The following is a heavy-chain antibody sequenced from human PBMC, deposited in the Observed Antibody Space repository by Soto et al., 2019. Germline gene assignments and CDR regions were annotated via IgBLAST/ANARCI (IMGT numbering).Heavy chain of an antibody. Sequence: WGSLRLSCAASGFTFSSYVMHWVRQAPGKGLEWVAVISYDGSNKYYADSVKGRFTISRDNSKNTLYLQMNSLRAEDTAVYYCAKDLTYYDFWSGYYTYYYYYGMDVWGQGTTVTV. J-gene: IGHJ6*02. CDR1: GFTFSSYV. CDR3: AKDLTYYDFWSGYYTYYYYYGMDV. CDR2: ISYDGSNK. D-gene: IGHD3-3*01. V-gene: IGHV3-30*18.